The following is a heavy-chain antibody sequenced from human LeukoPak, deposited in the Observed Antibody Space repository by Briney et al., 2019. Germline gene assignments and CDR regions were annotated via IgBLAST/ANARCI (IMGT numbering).Heavy chain of an antibody. J-gene: IGHJ5*02. CDR1: GFTVSSNY. CDR3: AKDQFELGSGFDP. D-gene: IGHD1-7*01. V-gene: IGHV3-23*01. CDR2: ISGSGGST. Sequence: GGSLRLSCAASGFTVSSNYMSWVRQAPGKGLEWVSAISGSGGSTYYADSVKGRFTISRDNSKNTLYLQMNSLRAEDTAVYYCAKDQFELGSGFDPWGQGTLVTVSS.